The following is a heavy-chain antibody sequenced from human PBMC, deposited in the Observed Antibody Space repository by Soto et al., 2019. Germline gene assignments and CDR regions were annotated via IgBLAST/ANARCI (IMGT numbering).Heavy chain of an antibody. CDR2: ISGSGGST. Sequence: WGSLLLSCASSVFTFSIYAMNWVRQAPGKGLEWVSAISGSGGSTYYADSVKGRFTISRDNAKNSLYLQMNSLRAEDTAVYYCASSRGYSYGFGMDVWGQGTTVTVSS. D-gene: IGHD5-18*01. CDR1: VFTFSIYA. CDR3: ASSRGYSYGFGMDV. J-gene: IGHJ6*01. V-gene: IGHV3-23*01.